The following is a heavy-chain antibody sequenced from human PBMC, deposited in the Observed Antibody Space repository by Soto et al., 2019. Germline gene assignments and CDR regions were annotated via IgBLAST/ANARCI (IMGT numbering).Heavy chain of an antibody. CDR2: IYYSGST. CDR3: AGDRSSGSYYNLWFDP. CDR1: GGSISSYY. Sequence: PSETLSLTCTVSGGSISSYYWSWIRQPPGKGLEWIGYIYYSGSTTYNPSLKSRVTISVDTSKNQFSLKLSSVTAADTAVYYCAGDRSSGSYYNLWFDPWGQGTLVSVSS. J-gene: IGHJ5*02. V-gene: IGHV4-59*01. D-gene: IGHD3-10*01.